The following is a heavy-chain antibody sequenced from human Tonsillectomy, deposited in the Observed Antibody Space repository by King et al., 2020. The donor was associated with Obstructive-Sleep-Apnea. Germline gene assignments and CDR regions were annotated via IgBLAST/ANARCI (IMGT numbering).Heavy chain of an antibody. J-gene: IGHJ4*02. D-gene: IGHD3-22*01. CDR1: GFTFSSYS. V-gene: IGHV3-21*01. Sequence: VQLVESGGGLVKPGGSLRLSCAASGFTFSSYSMNWVRQAPGKGLEWVSSISSSSSYIYYADSVKGRFTISRDNAKNSLYLQMNSRRAEETAVYYCARDPYYDSSGYYLTIDYWGQGTLVTVSS. CDR2: ISSSSSYI. CDR3: ARDPYYDSSGYYLTIDY.